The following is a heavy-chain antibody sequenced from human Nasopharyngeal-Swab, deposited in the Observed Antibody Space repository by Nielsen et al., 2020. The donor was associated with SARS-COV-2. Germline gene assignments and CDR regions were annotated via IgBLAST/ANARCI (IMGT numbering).Heavy chain of an antibody. J-gene: IGHJ5*02. CDR1: GYTFTGYY. CDR3: ARGGDYVWGSYLWFDP. CDR2: INPNSGGT. Sequence: ASVKVSCKASGYTFTGYYMHWVRQAPGQGLEWVGWINPNSGGTNYAQKFQGRVTMTRDTSISTAYMELSRLRSDDTAVYYCARGGDYVWGSYLWFDPWGQGTLVTVSS. D-gene: IGHD3-16*02. V-gene: IGHV1-2*02.